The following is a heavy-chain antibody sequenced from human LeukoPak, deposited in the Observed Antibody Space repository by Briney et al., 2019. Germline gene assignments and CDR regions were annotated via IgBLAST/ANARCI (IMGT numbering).Heavy chain of an antibody. CDR1: GYTFTTYY. CDR3: TRGGNYYDSSMDV. V-gene: IGHV1-46*01. D-gene: IGHD3-22*01. Sequence: ASVKVSCKASGYTFTTYYMHWVRQAPGQGLEWMGIINPNGGSTNYAEKFQGRVTMTRDTSTSTVYMELRSLRSEDTAVYYCTRGGNYYDSSMDVWGQGITVTVSS. J-gene: IGHJ6*02. CDR2: INPNGGST.